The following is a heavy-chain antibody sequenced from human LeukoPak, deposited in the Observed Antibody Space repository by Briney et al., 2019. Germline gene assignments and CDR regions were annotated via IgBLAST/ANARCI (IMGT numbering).Heavy chain of an antibody. CDR3: ARRGGSYSHSDF. J-gene: IGHJ4*02. CDR1: GYTFTDYY. D-gene: IGHD1-26*01. CDR2: INPKSGGT. V-gene: IGHV1-2*02. Sequence: ASVKVSCKASGYTFTDYYMHWVRQAPGQGLEWMGWINPKSGGTIYAQKFQGRVTMTRDTSISTAYMELSSLKSDDTAVYYCARRGGSYSHSDFWGQGTLVTISS.